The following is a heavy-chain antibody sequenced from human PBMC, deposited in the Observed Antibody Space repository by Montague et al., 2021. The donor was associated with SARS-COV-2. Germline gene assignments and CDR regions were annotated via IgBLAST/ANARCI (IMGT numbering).Heavy chain of an antibody. CDR1: GFSFSSYE. J-gene: IGHJ4*02. CDR3: ARVFATVGAMDRNDY. D-gene: IGHD1-26*01. Sequence: SLRLSCAASGFSFSSYEMNWVRQAPGKGLEWVSYISSSGSTIYYADSVKGRFTISSDNAKNSLYLQMNSLRAEDTAVYYCARVFATVGAMDRNDYWGQGTLVTVSS. V-gene: IGHV3-48*03. CDR2: ISSSGSTI.